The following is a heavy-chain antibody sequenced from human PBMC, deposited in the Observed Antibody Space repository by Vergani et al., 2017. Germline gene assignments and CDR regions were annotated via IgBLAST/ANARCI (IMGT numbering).Heavy chain of an antibody. CDR3: ARQYGRDSSGSKYVDY. J-gene: IGHJ4*02. D-gene: IGHD3-22*01. CDR2: IHPADSDT. Sequence: EVQLVQSGAEVKQPGESLKISCQISGYSFTNYWIGWVRQMPGKGLEWMGIIHPADSDTRYSPSFQGQVTSSVDKSISTVYLQRGSLRASDRAMYYCARQYGRDSSGSKYVDYWGQGTMVTVSS. V-gene: IGHV5-51*01. CDR1: GYSFTNYW.